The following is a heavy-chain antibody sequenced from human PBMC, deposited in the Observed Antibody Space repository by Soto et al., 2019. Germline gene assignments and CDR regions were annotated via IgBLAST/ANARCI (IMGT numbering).Heavy chain of an antibody. CDR3: ARDGGSGYSYGYYYYYYGMDV. J-gene: IGHJ6*02. D-gene: IGHD5-18*01. Sequence: QVQLVESGGGVVQPGRSLRLSCAASGFTFSSYAMHWVRQAPGKGLEWVAVISYDGSNKYYADSVKGRFTISRDNSKNTLYLQMNSLRAEDTAVYYCARDGGSGYSYGYYYYYYGMDVWGQGTTVTVSS. CDR1: GFTFSSYA. CDR2: ISYDGSNK. V-gene: IGHV3-30-3*01.